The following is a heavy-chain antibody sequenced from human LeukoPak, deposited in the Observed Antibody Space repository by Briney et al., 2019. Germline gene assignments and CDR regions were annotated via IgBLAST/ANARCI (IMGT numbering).Heavy chain of an antibody. Sequence: GESLKISCKGSGYSSTTYWFGWVRQMPGKGLEWMGIIYPGDSETRYSPSFQGQVTISADKSISTAYLQWSSLKASDTAMYYCARRHVYNYFFDYWGQGTLVTVSS. D-gene: IGHD5-24*01. CDR2: IYPGDSET. V-gene: IGHV5-51*01. CDR3: ARRHVYNYFFDY. J-gene: IGHJ4*02. CDR1: GYSSTTYW.